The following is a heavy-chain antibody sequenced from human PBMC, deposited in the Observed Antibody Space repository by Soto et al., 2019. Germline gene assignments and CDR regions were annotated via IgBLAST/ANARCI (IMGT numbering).Heavy chain of an antibody. D-gene: IGHD4-4*01. CDR3: ARAPRATVTTFDY. CDR2: IHYSGST. V-gene: IGHV4-59*01. J-gene: IGHJ4*02. Sequence: SETLSLTCTVSGDSISNYYWSWIRQPPRKGLEWIGYIHYSGSTNYNPSLRSRVAMSVDASKNQFSLKLSSVTAADTAVYYCARAPRATVTTFDYWGQGTLVTVSS. CDR1: GDSISNYY.